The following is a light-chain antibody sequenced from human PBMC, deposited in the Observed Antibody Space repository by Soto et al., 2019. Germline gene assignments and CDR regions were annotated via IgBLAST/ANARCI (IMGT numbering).Light chain of an antibody. CDR2: DVS. CDR3: CSYAGGYTHAV. J-gene: IGLJ2*01. V-gene: IGLV2-11*01. Sequence: QFALTQPRSVSGPPGQSVSISCSGTSSDVGTYNYVSWYQQHPGKAPKLMIYDVSKRPSGVPDRFSGSKSGNTASLTISGLQAEDEADYYCCSYAGGYTHAVFGGGTKVTV. CDR1: SSDVGTYNY.